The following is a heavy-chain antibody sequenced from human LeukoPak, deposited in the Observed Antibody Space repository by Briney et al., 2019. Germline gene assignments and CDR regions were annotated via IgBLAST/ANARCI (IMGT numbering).Heavy chain of an antibody. CDR2: INTSGST. V-gene: IGHV4-4*07. CDR3: PRSYPQYYDFWSGPNWFDP. J-gene: IGHJ5*02. D-gene: IGHD3-3*01. CDR1: GGSISSYY. Sequence: PSETLSLTCTVSGGSISSYYWSWIRQPAGKGLEWIGRINTSGSTNYNPSLKSRVTMSVDTSKNQFSLKLSSVTAADTAVYYCPRSYPQYYDFWSGPNWFDPWGQGTLVTVSS.